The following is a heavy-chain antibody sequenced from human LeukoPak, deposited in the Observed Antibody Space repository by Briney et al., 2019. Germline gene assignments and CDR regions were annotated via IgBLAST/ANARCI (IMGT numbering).Heavy chain of an antibody. CDR3: ARRAGDYSHPYDY. J-gene: IGHJ4*02. CDR1: GLTVSSNC. D-gene: IGHD3-22*01. CDR2: IYSGGST. V-gene: IGHV3-53*01. Sequence: GGYLRPSCAASGLTVSSNCMGWVRQAPGKGLEWVSFIYSGGSTYYTDSVKGRFTISRDNSKNTLYLQMNSLRAEDTAVYYCARRAGDYSHPYDYWGQGILVTVSS.